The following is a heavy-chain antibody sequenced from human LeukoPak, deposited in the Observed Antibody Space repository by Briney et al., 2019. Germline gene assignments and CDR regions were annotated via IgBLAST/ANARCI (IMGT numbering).Heavy chain of an antibody. D-gene: IGHD1-26*01. Sequence: ASVKVSCKASGYTFTGYYMHWVRQAPGQGLEWMGWISPYNENRKYLQELQGRVTLSTDTSTSTAYMELRSLTSDDTAVYYCAREESIGRYQFLHDYWGQGTLVTVSS. J-gene: IGHJ4*02. CDR1: GYTFTGYY. V-gene: IGHV1-18*04. CDR2: ISPYNENR. CDR3: AREESIGRYQFLHDY.